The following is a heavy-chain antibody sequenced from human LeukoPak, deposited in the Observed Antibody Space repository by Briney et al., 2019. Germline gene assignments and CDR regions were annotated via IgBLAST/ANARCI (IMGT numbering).Heavy chain of an antibody. CDR3: ARAPPVSGYDFFDY. Sequence: GASVKVSCKASGYTFTSFDINWVRQATGQGLEWMGWINAGNGNTKYSQKFQGRVTITRDTSASTAYMELSSLRSEDTAVYYCARAPPVSGYDFFDYWGQGTLVTVSS. D-gene: IGHD5-12*01. CDR2: INAGNGNT. CDR1: GYTFTSFD. V-gene: IGHV1-3*01. J-gene: IGHJ4*02.